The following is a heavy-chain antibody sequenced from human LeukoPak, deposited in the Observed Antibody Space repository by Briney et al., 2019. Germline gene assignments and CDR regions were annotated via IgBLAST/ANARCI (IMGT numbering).Heavy chain of an antibody. CDR1: GFTFGDYA. V-gene: IGHV3-49*03. CDR3: TRGYSSSWYARGPPRFDY. D-gene: IGHD6-13*01. CDR2: IRSKAYGGTT. Sequence: GGSLRLSCTASGFTFGDYAMSWFRQAPGKGLEWVGFIRSKAYGGTTEYAASVKGRFTTSRDDSKSIAYLQMNSLKTEDTAVYYCTRGYSSSWYARGPPRFDYWGQGTLVTVSS. J-gene: IGHJ4*02.